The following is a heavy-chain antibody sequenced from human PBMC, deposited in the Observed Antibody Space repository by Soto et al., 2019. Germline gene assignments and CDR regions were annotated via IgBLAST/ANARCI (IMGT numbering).Heavy chain of an antibody. Sequence: GGSLRLSCAASGFTFSSYGMHWVRQAPGKGLEWVAVIWYDGSNKYYADSVKGRFTISRDNSKNTLYLQMNSLRAEDTAVYYCARERLMNYDCLDYWGQGTLVTVSS. CDR3: ARERLMNYDCLDY. J-gene: IGHJ4*02. V-gene: IGHV3-33*01. D-gene: IGHD3-3*01. CDR2: IWYDGSNK. CDR1: GFTFSSYG.